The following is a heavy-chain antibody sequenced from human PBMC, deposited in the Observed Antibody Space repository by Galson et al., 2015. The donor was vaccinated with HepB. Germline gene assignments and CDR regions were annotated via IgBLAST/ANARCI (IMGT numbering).Heavy chain of an antibody. CDR3: AREAGPLRYSPRGYFDY. Sequence: SVKVSCKASGYIFTGYYMHWVRQAPGQGLEWMGRINPNSGGTNYAQKFQGRVTMSRDTSINTAYMELSRLRSDDTVVYYCAREAGPLRYSPRGYFDYWGQGTLVTVSS. J-gene: IGHJ4*02. CDR2: INPNSGGT. V-gene: IGHV1-2*05. D-gene: IGHD3-9*01. CDR1: GYIFTGYY.